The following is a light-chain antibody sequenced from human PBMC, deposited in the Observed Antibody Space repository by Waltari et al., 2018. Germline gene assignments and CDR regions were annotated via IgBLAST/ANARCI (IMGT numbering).Light chain of an antibody. CDR2: DVS. CDR1: SSYVGGYNY. CDR3: SSYISSDTLEL. V-gene: IGLV2-14*03. J-gene: IGLJ2*01. Sequence: QSALPQPASVSGSPGQSITISCTGTSSYVGGYNYVSWYQQHPGKAPKLMIYDVSNRPSGVSNRFSGSKSGNTASLTISGLQAEDEAHYYCSSYISSDTLELFGGGTSLTV.